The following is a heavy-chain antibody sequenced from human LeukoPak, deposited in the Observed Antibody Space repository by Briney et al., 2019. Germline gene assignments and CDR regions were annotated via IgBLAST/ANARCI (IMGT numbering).Heavy chain of an antibody. CDR3: ARGLRSRIAVAGFDY. CDR2: IYYSGST. CDR1: GGSISSYY. J-gene: IGHJ4*02. D-gene: IGHD6-19*01. V-gene: IGHV4-59*01. Sequence: PSETLSLTCTVSGGSISSYYWSWIRQPPGKGLEWIGYIYYSGSTNYNPSLKSRVTISVDTSKNQFSLKLSSVTAADTAVYYCARGLRSRIAVAGFDYWGQGTLVTVSS.